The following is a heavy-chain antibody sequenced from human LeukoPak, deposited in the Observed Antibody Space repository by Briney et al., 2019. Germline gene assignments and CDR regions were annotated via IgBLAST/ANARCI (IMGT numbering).Heavy chain of an antibody. Sequence: SETLSLTCAVYGGSFSGYYWSWIRQPPGKGLEWIGEINHSGSTNYNPSLKSRVTISVDTSKNQFSLKLSSVTAADMAVYYRATSRSRYFDYWGQGTLVTVSS. CDR3: ATSRSRYFDY. CDR2: INHSGST. J-gene: IGHJ4*02. CDR1: GGSFSGYY. D-gene: IGHD2-2*01. V-gene: IGHV4-34*01.